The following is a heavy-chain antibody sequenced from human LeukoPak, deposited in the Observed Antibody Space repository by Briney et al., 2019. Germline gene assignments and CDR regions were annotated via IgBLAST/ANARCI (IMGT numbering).Heavy chain of an antibody. V-gene: IGHV3-7*01. CDR3: ASDIVVVPGKTD. D-gene: IGHD2-2*01. J-gene: IGHJ4*02. Sequence: GGSLRLSCAASGLTFSSYWMSWVRQAPGKGLEWVANIKQDGSEKYYVDSVKGRFTISRDNAKNSLYLQMNSLRAEDTAVYYCASDIVVVPGKTDWGQGALVTVSS. CDR2: IKQDGSEK. CDR1: GLTFSSYW.